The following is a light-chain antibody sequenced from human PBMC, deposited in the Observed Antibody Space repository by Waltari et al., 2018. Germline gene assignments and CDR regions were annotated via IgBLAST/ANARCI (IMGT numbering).Light chain of an antibody. CDR3: QTWDSNTVV. V-gene: IGLV2-14*02. CDR2: EVT. Sequence: QSALTQPASVSGSPGQSITIPCTGTSRDVGFPDVVSWFQQHPGKAPKLITYEVTQRPSGVSVRFSGSKSGNTATLTVSETQAVDEASYYCQTWDSNTVVFGGGTTLTVL. CDR1: SRDVGFPDV. J-gene: IGLJ2*01.